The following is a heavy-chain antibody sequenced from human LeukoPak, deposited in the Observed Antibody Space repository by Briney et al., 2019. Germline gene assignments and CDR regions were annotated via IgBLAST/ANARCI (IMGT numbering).Heavy chain of an antibody. CDR2: INSAGSAT. CDR3: VISSGWKGGYYFDF. Sequence: PGGSLRLSCAASGFTFRNYWMHWVRQAPGKGLVWVSRINSAGSATTYADSVKGRFTISRDNAKNSLYLQMNSLRAEDTGVYYCVISSGWKGGYYFDFWGQGTLVTVS. CDR1: GFTFRNYW. D-gene: IGHD6-19*01. V-gene: IGHV3-74*01. J-gene: IGHJ4*02.